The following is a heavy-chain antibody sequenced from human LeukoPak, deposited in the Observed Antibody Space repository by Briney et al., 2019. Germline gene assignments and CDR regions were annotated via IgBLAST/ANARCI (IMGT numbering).Heavy chain of an antibody. CDR3: ARLYDSSGYTNWLDP. CDR2: IYYSGST. J-gene: IGHJ5*02. D-gene: IGHD3-22*01. Sequence: PSETLSLTCTVSGGSISSHYWSWIRQPPGKGLEWNGYIYYSGSTKYNPSLKSRVTISVDTSKNQFSLKVSSVTAADTAVYYCARLYDSSGYTNWLDPWGQGTLVTVSS. CDR1: GGSISSHY. V-gene: IGHV4-59*11.